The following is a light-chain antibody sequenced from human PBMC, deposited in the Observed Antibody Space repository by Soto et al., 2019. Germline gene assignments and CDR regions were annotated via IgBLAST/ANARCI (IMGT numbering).Light chain of an antibody. V-gene: IGKV1-9*01. CDR2: IAS. J-gene: IGKJ5*01. CDR1: QGISNS. Sequence: ILLTQSPSSLSASIGDRVTITCRASQGISNSLAWYQQKPGKAPKLLIYIASTLQNGVPPRFSGSGFGTDFTLTISSLQPEDFATYYCQQLDSYPLTFGQGTRLEIK. CDR3: QQLDSYPLT.